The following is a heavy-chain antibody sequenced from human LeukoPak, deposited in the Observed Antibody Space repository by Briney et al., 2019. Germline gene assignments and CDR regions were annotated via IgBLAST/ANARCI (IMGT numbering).Heavy chain of an antibody. CDR1: GFTFSSYG. V-gene: IGHV3-33*01. CDR3: ARGLSTMITFGGVIASPFDY. Sequence: GGSLRLSCAASGFTFSSYGMHWVRQAPGKGLEWVAVIWYDGSNKYYADSVKGRFTISRDNSKNTLYLQMNSLRAEDTAVYYCARGLSTMITFGGVIASPFDYWGQGTLVTVSS. CDR2: IWYDGSNK. D-gene: IGHD3-16*02. J-gene: IGHJ4*02.